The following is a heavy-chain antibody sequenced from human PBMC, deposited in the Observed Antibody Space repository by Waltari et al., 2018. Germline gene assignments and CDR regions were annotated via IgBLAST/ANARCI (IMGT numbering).Heavy chain of an antibody. CDR3: ARDGRPYGGPNWFDP. CDR2: ISGNGDRI. Sequence: EVQLVESGGGLVQPGGSLRLSCTASGFSFSSYAMHWVRQAPGKGLEYFSAISGNGDRIYYADSVKGRFTISRDNSKNMLYLQMGSLRAEDMAVYYCARDGRPYGGPNWFDPWGQGTLVTVSS. V-gene: IGHV3-64*07. J-gene: IGHJ5*02. CDR1: GFSFSSYA. D-gene: IGHD3-10*01.